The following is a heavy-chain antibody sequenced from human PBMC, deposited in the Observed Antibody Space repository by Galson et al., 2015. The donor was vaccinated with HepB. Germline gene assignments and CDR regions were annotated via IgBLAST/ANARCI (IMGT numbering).Heavy chain of an antibody. CDR3: AKPYGDYGNAFDI. CDR2: ISGSGGST. Sequence: SLRLSCAASGFTFSSYAMSWVRQAPGKGLEWVSAISGSGGSTYYADSVKGRFTISRDNSKNTLYLQMNSLRAEDTAVYYCAKPYGDYGNAFDIWGQGTMVTVSS. CDR1: GFTFSSYA. V-gene: IGHV3-23*01. J-gene: IGHJ3*02. D-gene: IGHD4-17*01.